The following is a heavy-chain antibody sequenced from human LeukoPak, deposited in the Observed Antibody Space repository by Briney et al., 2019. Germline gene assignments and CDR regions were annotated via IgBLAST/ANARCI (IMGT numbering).Heavy chain of an antibody. V-gene: IGHV3-64D*06. CDR3: VKDRGYSYGELRY. CDR1: GFTFSSYA. J-gene: IGHJ4*02. Sequence: GGSLRLSCSASGFTFSSYAMHWVRQAPGKGLEYVSAISSNGGSTCYADSVKGRFTISRDNSKNTLYLQMSSLRAEDTAVYYCVKDRGYSYGELRYWGQGTLVTVSS. D-gene: IGHD5-18*01. CDR2: ISSNGGST.